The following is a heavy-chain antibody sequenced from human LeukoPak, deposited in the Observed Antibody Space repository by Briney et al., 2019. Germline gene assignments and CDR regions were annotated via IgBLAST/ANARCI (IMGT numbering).Heavy chain of an antibody. Sequence: PGGSLRLSCAASGFTFSSYSMNWVRQAPGKGLEWVSSISSSSSYIYYADSVKGRFTISRDNAKNSLYLQMNSLRAEDTAVYYCARDPWALLWFGEFDTWGQGTLVTVSS. D-gene: IGHD3-10*01. J-gene: IGHJ5*02. V-gene: IGHV3-21*01. CDR1: GFTFSSYS. CDR2: ISSSSSYI. CDR3: ARDPWALLWFGEFDT.